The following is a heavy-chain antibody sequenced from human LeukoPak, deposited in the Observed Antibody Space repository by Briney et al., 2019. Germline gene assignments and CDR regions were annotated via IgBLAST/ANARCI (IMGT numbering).Heavy chain of an antibody. V-gene: IGHV4-4*07. D-gene: IGHD1-26*01. CDR2: TYTTGTT. CDR3: ARQGYTASYYFLDF. CDR1: GGSISSYY. J-gene: IGHJ4*02. Sequence: SETLSLTCDVSGGSISSYYWGWVRQPAGKGLEWLGRTYTTGTTHFNPALRSRLTMSVDTSKNQFSLKLTSVTAADTAVYFCARQGYTASYYFLDFWSQGTLVTVSS.